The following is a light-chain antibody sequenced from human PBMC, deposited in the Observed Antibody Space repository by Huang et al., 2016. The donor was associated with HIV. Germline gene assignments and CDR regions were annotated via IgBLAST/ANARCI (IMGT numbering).Light chain of an antibody. CDR2: GAS. CDR3: QQYGTSLTWT. CDR1: QSVSSSY. V-gene: IGKV3-20*01. Sequence: EIVLTQSPGTLSLSPGERATLSCRASQSVSSSYLAWYQKKPGQAPRLRIYGASSRATGIPDRFSGSGSGTDFTLTISRLEPEDFAVYYCQQYGTSLTWTFGQGTKVEIK. J-gene: IGKJ1*01.